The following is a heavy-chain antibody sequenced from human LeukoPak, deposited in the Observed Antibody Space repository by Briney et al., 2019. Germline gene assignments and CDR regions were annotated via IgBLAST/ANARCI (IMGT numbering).Heavy chain of an antibody. D-gene: IGHD6-19*01. Sequence: PGGSLRLSCAASGFTFSSYGMHWVRKAPGKGLEWVSAISGSGGSTYYADSVKGRFTISRDNSKNTLYLQMNSLRAEDTAVYYCAKEGSRYSSGWSHFDYWGQGTLVTVSS. CDR3: AKEGSRYSSGWSHFDY. CDR2: ISGSGGST. CDR1: GFTFSSYG. J-gene: IGHJ4*02. V-gene: IGHV3-23*01.